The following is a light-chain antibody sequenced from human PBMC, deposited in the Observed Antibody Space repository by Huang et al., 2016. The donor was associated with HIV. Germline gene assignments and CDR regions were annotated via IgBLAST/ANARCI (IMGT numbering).Light chain of an antibody. CDR3: QQYDSFPST. CDR2: DAS. CDR1: QDITNY. Sequence: DIQMTQSPSSLSASVGDRVTITCQARQDITNYLNWYQHKPGKDPKLLIYDASNLETGVPSRFSGSGSGTDFSFTISSLQAEDIATYYCQQYDSFPSTFGQGTRLEIK. V-gene: IGKV1-33*01. J-gene: IGKJ5*01.